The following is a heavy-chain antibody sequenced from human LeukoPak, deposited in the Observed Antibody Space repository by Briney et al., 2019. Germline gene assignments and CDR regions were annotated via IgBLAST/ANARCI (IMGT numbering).Heavy chain of an antibody. CDR1: GFTVSTNY. J-gene: IGHJ2*01. D-gene: IGHD3-10*01. Sequence: AGGSLRLSCAASGFTVSTNYMNWGRQAPGKGLGWGSIIYSGVDTYYTDSVRGRFTISRDNSKNTLYLQMNSLRTEDTAVYYCARVGDHYHWYFDLWGRGTLVTVSS. CDR3: ARVGDHYHWYFDL. V-gene: IGHV3-53*01. CDR2: IYSGVDT.